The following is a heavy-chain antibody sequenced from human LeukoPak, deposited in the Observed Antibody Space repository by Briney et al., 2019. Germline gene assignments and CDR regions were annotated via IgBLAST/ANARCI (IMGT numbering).Heavy chain of an antibody. Sequence: PSETLSLTCAVYGGSFSGYYWSWIRQPPGKGLEWIGEINHSGSTNYNPSLKSRVTISVDTSKNQFSLKLRSVTAADTAVYYCARGRGSGRDDAFDIWGQGTMVTVSS. CDR1: GGSFSGYY. D-gene: IGHD3-10*01. J-gene: IGHJ3*02. CDR3: ARGRGSGRDDAFDI. CDR2: INHSGST. V-gene: IGHV4-34*01.